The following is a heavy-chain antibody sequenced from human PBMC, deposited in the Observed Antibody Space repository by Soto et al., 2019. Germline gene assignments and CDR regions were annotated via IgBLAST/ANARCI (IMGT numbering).Heavy chain of an antibody. CDR3: AKELWDIVVVPAAMLAGMAFDI. Sequence: GGSLRLSCAASGFTFSSYAMSWVRQAPGKGLEWVSAISGSGGSTYYADSVKGRFTISRDNSKNTRYLQMNSLRAEDTAVYYCAKELWDIVVVPAAMLAGMAFDIWGQGTMVTVSS. CDR2: ISGSGGST. CDR1: GFTFSSYA. V-gene: IGHV3-23*01. J-gene: IGHJ3*02. D-gene: IGHD2-2*01.